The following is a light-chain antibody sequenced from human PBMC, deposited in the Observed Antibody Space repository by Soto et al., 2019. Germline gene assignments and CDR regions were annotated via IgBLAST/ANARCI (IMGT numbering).Light chain of an antibody. CDR2: GAS. CDR3: QQYNDWPQT. J-gene: IGKJ1*01. CDR1: QSVSTN. Sequence: EIVMTQSPGTLSLYPGERATLSCRASQSVSTNLAWYQQIPGQAPRLLIYGASTRATGIPARFSGSGSGTEFTLAISSLQSEDCAVYYCQQYNDWPQTFGLGTKVEIK. V-gene: IGKV3-15*01.